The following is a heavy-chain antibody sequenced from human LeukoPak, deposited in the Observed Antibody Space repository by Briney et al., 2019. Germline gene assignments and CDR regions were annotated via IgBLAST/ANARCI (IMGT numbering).Heavy chain of an antibody. Sequence: GGSLRLSCAASGFTFSSYGMHWVRQAPGKGLEWVAVISYDGSNKYYADSVKGRFTISRDNSKNTLYLQMNSLRAEDTAVYYCAKEGRGIQLFNYWGQGTLVTVSS. J-gene: IGHJ4*02. CDR3: AKEGRGIQLFNY. CDR2: ISYDGSNK. V-gene: IGHV3-30*18. CDR1: GFTFSSYG. D-gene: IGHD5-18*01.